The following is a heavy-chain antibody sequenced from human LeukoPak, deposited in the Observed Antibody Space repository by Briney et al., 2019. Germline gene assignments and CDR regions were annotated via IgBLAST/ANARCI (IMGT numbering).Heavy chain of an antibody. J-gene: IGHJ4*02. CDR3: ARVNLRPIIKFFDY. V-gene: IGHV1-18*01. D-gene: IGHD1-14*01. CDR2: ISAYNGNT. CDR1: GYTFTSYG. Sequence: ASVKVSCKASGYTFTSYGISWVRQAPGHRLEWMGWISAYNGNTNYAQNLQGRVTLTTDTSTSIAYMELRSLRSDDTAVYYCARVNLRPIIKFFDYWGQGTLVTVSS.